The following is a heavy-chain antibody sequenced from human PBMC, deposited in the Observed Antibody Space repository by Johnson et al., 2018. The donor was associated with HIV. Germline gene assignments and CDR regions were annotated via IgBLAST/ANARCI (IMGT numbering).Heavy chain of an antibody. D-gene: IGHD4-23*01. Sequence: EVQLVESGGALVKPGGSLRLSCAASGFTFTNAWMSWVRQAPGKGLEWVGRIKRTVDGGTSDYAAPVQGRFTISRDDSKNTLYLQMNSLKTEDTAVYYCSNSHNAFDIWGQGTMVTVSS. CDR3: SNSHNAFDI. V-gene: IGHV3-15*02. J-gene: IGHJ3*02. CDR2: IKRTVDGGTS. CDR1: GFTFTNAW.